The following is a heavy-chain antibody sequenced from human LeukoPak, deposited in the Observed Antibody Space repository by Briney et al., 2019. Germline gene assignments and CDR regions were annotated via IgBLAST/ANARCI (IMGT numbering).Heavy chain of an antibody. D-gene: IGHD4-17*01. J-gene: IGHJ2*01. CDR3: ARAPGDYGDYEDWYFDL. Sequence: SETLSLTCTVSGGSISSYYWSWIRQPAGKGLEWIGRIYTSGSTNYNPSLKSRVTISVDTSKNQFSLKLSSVTAADTAVYYCARAPGDYGDYEDWYFDLWGRGTLVTVSS. CDR2: IYTSGST. V-gene: IGHV4-4*07. CDR1: GGSISSYY.